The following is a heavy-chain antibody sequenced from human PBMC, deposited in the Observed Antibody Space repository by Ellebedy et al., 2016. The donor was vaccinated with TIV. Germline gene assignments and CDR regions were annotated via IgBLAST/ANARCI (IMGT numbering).Heavy chain of an antibody. CDR3: ARRKDYADYEGVYYFDY. Sequence: MPSETLSLTCTVSGGSISSYYWSWIRQPPGKGLAWIGYIYYSGSTNYNPSLKSRVTISVDTSKNQFSLKLSSVTAADTAVYYCARRKDYADYEGVYYFDYWGQGTLVTVSS. CDR2: IYYSGST. D-gene: IGHD4-17*01. V-gene: IGHV4-59*08. CDR1: GGSISSYY. J-gene: IGHJ4*02.